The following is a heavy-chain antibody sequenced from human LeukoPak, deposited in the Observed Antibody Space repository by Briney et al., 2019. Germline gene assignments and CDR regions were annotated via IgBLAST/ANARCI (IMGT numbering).Heavy chain of an antibody. V-gene: IGHV3-30-3*01. J-gene: IGHJ4*02. CDR2: ISYDGSNK. D-gene: IGHD4-23*01. CDR1: GFTFSSYA. CDR3: AKGFTGTLQEPYGGCDY. Sequence: GGSLRLSCAASGFTFSSYAMHWVRQAPGKGLEWVAVISYDGSNKYYADSVKGRFTISRDNSKNTLYLQMNSLRAEDTAVYYCAKGFTGTLQEPYGGCDYWGQGTLVTVSS.